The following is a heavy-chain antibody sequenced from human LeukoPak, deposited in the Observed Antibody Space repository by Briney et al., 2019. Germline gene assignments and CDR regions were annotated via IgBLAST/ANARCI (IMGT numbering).Heavy chain of an antibody. CDR1: GFTFDDYA. CDR2: ISWNSGSI. V-gene: IGHV3-9*03. D-gene: IGHD6-19*01. J-gene: IGHJ4*02. CDR3: AKDINPVLSSGCDY. Sequence: GRSLRLSCAASGFTFDDYAMHWVRQAPGGGLEWVSGISWNSGSIGYADSVKGRFTISRDNAKNSLYLQMNSLGAEDMALYYCAKDINPVLSSGCDYWGQGTLVTVSS.